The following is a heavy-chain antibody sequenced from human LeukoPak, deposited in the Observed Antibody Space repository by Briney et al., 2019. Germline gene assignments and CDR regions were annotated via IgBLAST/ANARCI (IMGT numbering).Heavy chain of an antibody. CDR2: IRTKTNSYAT. Sequence: PGGSLRLSCAVSGFTVSESAVHWVRPASGEGIGWVGRIRTKTNSYATAYAGSVKGMFPVNRDASKNTAYLQIDILKPEDTAVYYCTQINYISSDYPHPFDGWGQGTLVT. J-gene: IGHJ4*02. CDR3: TQINYISSDYPHPFDG. CDR1: GFTVSESA. D-gene: IGHD3-22*01. V-gene: IGHV3-73*01.